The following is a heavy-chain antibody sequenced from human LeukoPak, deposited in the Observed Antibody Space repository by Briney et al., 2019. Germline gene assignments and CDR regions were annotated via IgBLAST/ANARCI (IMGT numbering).Heavy chain of an antibody. CDR2: INHSGST. D-gene: IGHD2-15*01. CDR3: ARGRKQVVAATRLDYFDY. J-gene: IGHJ4*02. Sequence: PSETLSLTCAVYGGSFSGYYWSWIRQPPGKGLEWIGEINHSGSTNYNPSLKSRVTISVDTSKNQFSLKLSSVTAADTAVYYCARGRKQVVAATRLDYFDYWGQGTLVTVSS. V-gene: IGHV4-34*01. CDR1: GGSFSGYY.